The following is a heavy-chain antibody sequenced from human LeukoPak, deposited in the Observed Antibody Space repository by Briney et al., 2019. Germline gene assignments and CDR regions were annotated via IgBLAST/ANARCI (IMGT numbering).Heavy chain of an antibody. D-gene: IGHD3-10*01. CDR1: GGSISSYY. CDR2: IYYSGST. V-gene: IGHV4-59*08. J-gene: IGHJ5*02. CDR3: AKTMVRGTNWFDP. Sequence: SETLSLTCTVSGGSISSYYWSWLRQPPGKGLEWIGYIYYSGSTNYNPSLKSRVTISVDTSKNQFSLKLSSVTAADTGVYYCAKTMVRGTNWFDPWGQGTLVTVSS.